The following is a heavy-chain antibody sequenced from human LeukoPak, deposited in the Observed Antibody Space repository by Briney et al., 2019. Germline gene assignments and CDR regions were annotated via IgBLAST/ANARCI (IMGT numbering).Heavy chain of an antibody. Sequence: SETLSLTCTVSGGSISSYYWSWIRQPPGKGLEWIGYIYHSGSTYYNPSLKSRVTISVDRSKNQFSLKLSSVTAADTAVYYRARDSEGFWSGYSVYWGQGTLVTVSS. CDR2: IYHSGST. CDR1: GGSISSYY. J-gene: IGHJ4*02. CDR3: ARDSEGFWSGYSVY. D-gene: IGHD3-3*01. V-gene: IGHV4-59*12.